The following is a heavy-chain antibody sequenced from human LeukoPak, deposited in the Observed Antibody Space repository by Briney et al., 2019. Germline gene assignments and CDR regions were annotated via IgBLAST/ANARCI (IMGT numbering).Heavy chain of an antibody. D-gene: IGHD3-22*01. CDR2: INAGNGNT. J-gene: IGHJ4*02. V-gene: IGHV1-3*01. Sequence: ASVKVSCKVSEYTLTELSMHWVRQAPGQRLEWMGWINAGNGNTKYSQKFQGRVTITRDTSASTAYMELSSLRSEDTAAYYCARSPPYYDSSALDYWGQGTLVTVSS. CDR3: ARSPPYYDSSALDY. CDR1: EYTLTELS.